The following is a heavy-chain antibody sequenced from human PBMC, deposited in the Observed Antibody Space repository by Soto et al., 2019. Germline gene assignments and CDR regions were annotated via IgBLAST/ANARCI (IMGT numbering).Heavy chain of an antibody. Sequence: GSGPTLVNPTQTLTLTCTFSGFSLSTSGVGVGWIRQPPGKALEWLALIYWNDDKRYSPSLKSRLTITKDTSKNQVVLTMTNMDPVDTATYYCAHRRPAPPDWNSGHYYYYGMDVWGQGTTVTVSS. CDR1: GFSLSTSGVG. CDR3: AHRRPAPPDWNSGHYYYYGMDV. D-gene: IGHD1-7*01. V-gene: IGHV2-5*01. CDR2: IYWNDDK. J-gene: IGHJ6*02.